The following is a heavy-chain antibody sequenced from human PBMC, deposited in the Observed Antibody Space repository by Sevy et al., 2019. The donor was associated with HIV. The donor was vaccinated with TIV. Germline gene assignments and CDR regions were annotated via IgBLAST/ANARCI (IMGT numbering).Heavy chain of an antibody. V-gene: IGHV3-23*01. Sequence: GGSLRLSCAASGFTFNNYAMSWVRQPPGKGLEWVSGLIENGVDTYYSDSVRCRFTISRDNSKNTLYLQMNSLRAEDTAIYYCVKDYMFAADWAPDSWGQGTLVTVSS. CDR1: GFTFNNYA. J-gene: IGHJ4*02. D-gene: IGHD3-10*02. CDR2: LIENGVDT. CDR3: VKDYMFAADWAPDS.